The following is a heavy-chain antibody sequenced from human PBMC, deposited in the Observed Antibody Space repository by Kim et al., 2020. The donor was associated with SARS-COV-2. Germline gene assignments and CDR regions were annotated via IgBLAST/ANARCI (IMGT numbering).Heavy chain of an antibody. CDR1: GGSISSYY. J-gene: IGHJ6*02. V-gene: IGHV4-59*08. D-gene: IGHD2-15*01. Sequence: SETLSLTCTVSGGSISSYYWSWIRQPPGKGLEWIGYIYYSGSTNYNPSLKSRVTISVDTSKNQFSLKLSSVTAADTAVYYCARLSMGYCSGGSCYSYGMDVWGQGATVTVSS. CDR3: ARLSMGYCSGGSCYSYGMDV. CDR2: IYYSGST.